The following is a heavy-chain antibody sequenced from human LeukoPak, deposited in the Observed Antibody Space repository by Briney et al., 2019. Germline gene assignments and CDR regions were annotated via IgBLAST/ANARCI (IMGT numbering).Heavy chain of an antibody. D-gene: IGHD5-12*01. CDR1: GFTFSSYA. CDR2: ISGSGGST. CDR3: AKALKVAGGALDY. V-gene: IGHV3-23*01. J-gene: IGHJ4*02. Sequence: YPGGSLRLSCAASGFTFSSYAMSWVRQAPGKGLEWVSAISGSGGSTYYADSVKGRFTISRDNSKNTLYLQMNSLRAEDTAVYYCAKALKVAGGALDYWGQGTLVTVSS.